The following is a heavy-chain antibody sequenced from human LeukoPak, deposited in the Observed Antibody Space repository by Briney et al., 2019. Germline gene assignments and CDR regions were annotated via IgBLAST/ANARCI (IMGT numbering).Heavy chain of an antibody. V-gene: IGHV3-11*01. CDR1: GFTFSDSY. CDR3: ATLGRNYFNY. J-gene: IGHJ4*02. Sequence: GGSLRLSCAASGFTFSDSYITWIRQAPGKGLEWISYISSSGSALYYADSVKGRFTISRDNAKSSLYLQMNSLRAEATAVYYCATLGRNYFNYWGQGVLVTVSS. D-gene: IGHD2-15*01. CDR2: ISSSGSAL.